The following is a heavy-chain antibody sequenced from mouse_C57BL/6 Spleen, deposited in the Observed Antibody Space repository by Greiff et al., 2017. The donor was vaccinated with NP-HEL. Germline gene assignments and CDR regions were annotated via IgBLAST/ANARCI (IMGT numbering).Heavy chain of an antibody. D-gene: IGHD2-2*01. J-gene: IGHJ2*01. CDR2: IDPETGGT. V-gene: IGHV1-15*01. Sequence: LVESGAELVRPGASVTLSCKASGYTFTDYEMHWVKQTPVHGLEWIGAIDPETGGTAYNQKFKGKAILTADKSSSTAYMELRSLTSEDSAVYYSTRRGGYDFDYWGQGTTLTVSS. CDR3: TRRGGYDFDY. CDR1: GYTFTDYE.